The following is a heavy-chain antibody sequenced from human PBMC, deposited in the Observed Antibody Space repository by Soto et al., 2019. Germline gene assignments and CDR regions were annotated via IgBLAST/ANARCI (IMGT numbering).Heavy chain of an antibody. CDR1: GYAFIGHF. CDR2: SNPNSGGT. Sequence: ASVKVSCKASGYAFIGHFIHWVRQAPGQGLEWMGWSNPNSGGTNYAQKFQGRVTMTRDTSISTAYMELSSLRSDDTAVYYCVRSVPYNWFDPWGQGTLVTVSS. J-gene: IGHJ5*02. CDR3: VRSVPYNWFDP. V-gene: IGHV1-2*02.